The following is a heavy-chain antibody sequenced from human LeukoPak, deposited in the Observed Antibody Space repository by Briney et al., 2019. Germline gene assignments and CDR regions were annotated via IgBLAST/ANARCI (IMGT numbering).Heavy chain of an antibody. Sequence: SETLSLTCAVYGGSFSGYYWSWIRQFPVKGLEWIAEINHSGSTNYNPSLKSRVTISVDTSKNQFSLKLSSVTAADTAVYYCARLIVGATPDYWGQGTLVTVSS. CDR3: ARLIVGATPDY. V-gene: IGHV4-34*01. J-gene: IGHJ4*02. CDR1: GGSFSGYY. CDR2: INHSGST. D-gene: IGHD1-26*01.